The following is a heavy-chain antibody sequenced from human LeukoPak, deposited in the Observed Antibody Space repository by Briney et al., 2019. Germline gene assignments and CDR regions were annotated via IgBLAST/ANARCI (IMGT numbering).Heavy chain of an antibody. CDR1: GLTFSSYG. CDR2: IWYDGSNK. V-gene: IGHV3-33*01. CDR3: ARDRSRGYSYGYYFDY. D-gene: IGHD5-18*01. J-gene: IGHJ4*02. Sequence: GGSLRLSCAAAGLTFSSYGAHWARQAPGEGREWVAVIWYDGSNKYYADSVKGRFTISRDNSKNTLYLQMNSLRAEDTAVYYCARDRSRGYSYGYYFDYWGQGTLVTVSS.